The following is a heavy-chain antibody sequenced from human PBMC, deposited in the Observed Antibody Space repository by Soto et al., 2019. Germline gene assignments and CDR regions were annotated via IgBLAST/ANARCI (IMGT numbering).Heavy chain of an antibody. CDR2: ISSSSSYI. CDR3: ARDQPGYSYGYGLGY. CDR1: GFTFSSYS. D-gene: IGHD5-18*01. J-gene: IGHJ4*02. V-gene: IGHV3-21*01. Sequence: EVQLVESGGGLVKPGGSLRLSCAASGFTFSSYSINWVRQAPGKGLEWVSSISSSSSYIYYADSVKGRFTISRDNAKNALSLQMNSLRAEDTAVYYCARDQPGYSYGYGLGYWGQGTLVTVSS.